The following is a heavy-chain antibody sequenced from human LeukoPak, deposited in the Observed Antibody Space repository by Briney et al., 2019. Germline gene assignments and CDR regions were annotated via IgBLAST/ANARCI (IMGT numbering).Heavy chain of an antibody. CDR2: IYYSGST. Sequence: SETLSLTCTVSGGSISGYYWSWIRQPPGKGLAWIGYIYYSGSTSYNPSLKSRVTISVDTSKNQFSLKLSSVTAADTAVYYCAREGARWEPSFSAFDIWGQGTMVTVSS. J-gene: IGHJ3*02. V-gene: IGHV4-59*01. D-gene: IGHD1-26*01. CDR1: GGSISGYY. CDR3: AREGARWEPSFSAFDI.